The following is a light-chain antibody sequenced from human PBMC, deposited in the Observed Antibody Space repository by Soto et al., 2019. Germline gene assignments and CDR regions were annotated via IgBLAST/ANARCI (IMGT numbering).Light chain of an antibody. CDR2: DAS. Sequence: ESVLTQSPGTLSLSTGDRATLSCRASQSVRSGHLAWYQQKPGQAPRLVIYDASTRATGIPDRFSGGVSGTDFTLTISRVEPEDFAVYYCHQYGRSASSSTIGPGTKVEIK. J-gene: IGKJ3*01. CDR3: HQYGRSASSST. V-gene: IGKV3-20*01. CDR1: QSVRSGH.